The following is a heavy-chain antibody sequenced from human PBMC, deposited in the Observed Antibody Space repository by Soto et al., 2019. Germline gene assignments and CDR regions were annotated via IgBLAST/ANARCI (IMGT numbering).Heavy chain of an antibody. V-gene: IGHV3-66*01. CDR3: ARVWHPEYYFDY. CDR1: GFTVSTKY. Sequence: GGSLRLSCAASGFTVSTKYMSWVRQAPGKGLEWVSVIYIGGDTLYADSVKGRFTISRDTSKNTLYLQMNSLRDEDTAVYYCARVWHPEYYFDYWGQGTPVTVSS. CDR2: IYIGGDT. J-gene: IGHJ4*02.